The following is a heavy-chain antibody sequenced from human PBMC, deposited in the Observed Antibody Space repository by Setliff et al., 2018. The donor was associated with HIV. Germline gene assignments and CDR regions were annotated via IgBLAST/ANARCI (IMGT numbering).Heavy chain of an antibody. CDR1: GVTFSSYW. CDR3: ARAGSVYAYDI. CDR2: INGDGDTT. J-gene: IGHJ3*02. Sequence: GESLKISCTASGVTFSSYWMHWVRQVPGKGLPWVSRINGDGDTTYYADSVKGRFTISRDNAQNTLYLQMNSLRAEDTAVYYCARAGSVYAYDIWGQGTKVTVSS. V-gene: IGHV3-74*01.